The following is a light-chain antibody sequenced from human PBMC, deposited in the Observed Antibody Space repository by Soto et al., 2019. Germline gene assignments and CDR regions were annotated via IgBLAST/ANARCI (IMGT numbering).Light chain of an antibody. V-gene: IGKV1-39*01. J-gene: IGKJ2*01. CDR3: QQFYYYPHT. Sequence: EIQMTQSPASLSASVGERVTLTCRASHTIATYLNWYQQKAGKVPEVLIYGTSTLQPGVPSMFTGSGYGTDFTLTINNVQPEDFATYYCQQFYYYPHTFGQGTKLEVK. CDR1: HTIATY. CDR2: GTS.